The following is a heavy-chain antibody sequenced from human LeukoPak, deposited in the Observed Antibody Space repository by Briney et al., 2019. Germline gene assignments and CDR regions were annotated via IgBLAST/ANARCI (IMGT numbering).Heavy chain of an antibody. CDR1: GFTFSSYA. D-gene: IGHD5-18*01. V-gene: IGHV3-64*01. CDR3: ARDSGYNYVGY. J-gene: IGHJ4*02. CDR2: ISSNGGST. Sequence: GGSLRLSCAASGFTFSSYAMHWVRQAPGKGLEYVSAISSNGGSTYYANSVKGRFTISRDNSKNTLYLQMGSLRAEDMAVYYCARDSGYNYVGYWGQGTLVTVSS.